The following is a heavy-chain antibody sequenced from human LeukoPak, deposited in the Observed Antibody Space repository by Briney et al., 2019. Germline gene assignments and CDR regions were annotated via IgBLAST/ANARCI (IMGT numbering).Heavy chain of an antibody. V-gene: IGHV3-30*03. CDR2: ISYDGSNK. J-gene: IGHJ3*02. CDR3: ARERRLRWEGDAFDI. D-gene: IGHD1-26*01. Sequence: GGSLRLSCAASGFIFSNYGMHWVRQAPGKGLEWVAVISYDGSNKYYADSVKGRFTISRDNSKNTLYLQMNSLRAEDTAVYYCARERRLRWEGDAFDIWGQGTMVTVSS. CDR1: GFIFSNYG.